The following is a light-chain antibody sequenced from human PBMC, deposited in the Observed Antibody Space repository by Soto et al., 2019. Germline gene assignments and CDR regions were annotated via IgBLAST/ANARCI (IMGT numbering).Light chain of an antibody. CDR2: KAS. V-gene: IGKV1-5*03. CDR3: QQYNSYLIT. Sequence: DIQMTQSPSTLSASVGDRVTITCRDSQSISSWLAWYQQKPGKDPKLLIYKASSLESGVPSRFSGSGSGTEFTLTISSLQPDDFATYYCQQYNSYLITFGQGTRLEIK. J-gene: IGKJ5*01. CDR1: QSISSW.